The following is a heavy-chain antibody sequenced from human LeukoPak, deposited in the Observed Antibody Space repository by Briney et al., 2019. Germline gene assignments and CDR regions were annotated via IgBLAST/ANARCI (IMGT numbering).Heavy chain of an antibody. J-gene: IGHJ6*03. Sequence: SVKVSCKASGCTFTSYAISWVRQAPGQGLEWGWGIIAIFGKGNYAQKCQGSVTITADESTSTAYMELSTLRSEDTAVYYCARSHIVVVPAAREPYYYMDVWGKGTTVTVSS. CDR2: IIAIFGKG. CDR1: GCTFTSYA. V-gene: IGHV1-69*13. D-gene: IGHD2-2*01. CDR3: ARSHIVVVPAAREPYYYMDV.